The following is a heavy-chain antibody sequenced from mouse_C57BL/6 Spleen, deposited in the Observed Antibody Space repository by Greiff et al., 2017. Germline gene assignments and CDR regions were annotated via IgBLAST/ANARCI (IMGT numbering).Heavy chain of an antibody. CDR1: GYTFTGYW. J-gene: IGHJ3*01. Sequence: QVQLQQSGAELMKPGASVKPSCKATGYTFTGYWIEWVKQRPGHGLEWIGEILPGSGSTNYNEKFKGKATFTADTSSNTAYMQLSSLTTEDSAIYYCSRPYSNWFAYWGQGTLVTVSA. CDR3: SRPYSNWFAY. D-gene: IGHD2-5*01. CDR2: ILPGSGST. V-gene: IGHV1-9*01.